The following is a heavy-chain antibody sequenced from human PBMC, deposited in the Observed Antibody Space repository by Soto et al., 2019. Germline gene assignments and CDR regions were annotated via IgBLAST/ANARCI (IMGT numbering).Heavy chain of an antibody. Sequence: SQTLSLTCDISGDSVSSSSAAWNWVRQSPSRGLEWLGRTYYRSKWIHEYTVSMESRITINPDTSKNQFSLHIYSVTPEDTAVYYCAGVVWFRGMDVWGQGTPVTVS. V-gene: IGHV6-1*01. CDR2: TYYRSKWIH. J-gene: IGHJ6*02. CDR3: AGVVWFRGMDV. D-gene: IGHD3-16*01. CDR1: GDSVSSSSAA.